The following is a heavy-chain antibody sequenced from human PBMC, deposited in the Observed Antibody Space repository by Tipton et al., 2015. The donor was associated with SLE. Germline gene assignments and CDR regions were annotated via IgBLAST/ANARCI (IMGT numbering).Heavy chain of an antibody. Sequence: QSGAEVKKPGASVKVSCKASGYTFTGYYMHWVRQAPGQGLEWMGWINPNSGGTNYAQKFQGRVTMTRDTSISTAYMELSRLRSDDTAVYYCARAGGVFGVVNKYYYYYMDVWGKGTTVTVSS. CDR1: GYTFTGYY. V-gene: IGHV1-2*02. D-gene: IGHD3-3*01. J-gene: IGHJ6*03. CDR2: INPNSGGT. CDR3: ARAGGVFGVVNKYYYYYMDV.